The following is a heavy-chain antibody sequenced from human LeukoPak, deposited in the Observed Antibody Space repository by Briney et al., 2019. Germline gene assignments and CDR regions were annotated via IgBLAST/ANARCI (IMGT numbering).Heavy chain of an antibody. CDR2: VSWNGSRT. D-gene: IGHD1-14*01. V-gene: IGHV3-35*01. CDR1: GFTFSNSD. J-gene: IGHJ6*02. Sequence: GGSLRLSCAASGFTFSNSDMNWVHQAPGKGLEWVSGVSWNGSRTHYADSVKGRFIISRDNSRNTLYLQTNSLRAEDTAVYYCAKVSGGGLYYDGMDVWGQGTTVTVSS. CDR3: AKVSGGGLYYDGMDV.